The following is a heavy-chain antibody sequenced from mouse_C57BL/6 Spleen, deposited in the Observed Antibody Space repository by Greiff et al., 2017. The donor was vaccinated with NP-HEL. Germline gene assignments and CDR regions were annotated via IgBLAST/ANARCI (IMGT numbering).Heavy chain of an antibody. CDR1: GYTFTDYY. CDR3: ASVYGSSYDYAMDY. J-gene: IGHJ4*01. D-gene: IGHD1-1*01. V-gene: IGHV1-26*01. Sequence: EVQLQQSGPELVKPGASVKISCKASGYTFTDYYMNWVKQSHGKSLEWIGDINPNNGGTSYNQKFKGKATLTVDKSSSTAYMELRSLTSEDSAVYYCASVYGSSYDYAMDYWGQGTSVTVSS. CDR2: INPNNGGT.